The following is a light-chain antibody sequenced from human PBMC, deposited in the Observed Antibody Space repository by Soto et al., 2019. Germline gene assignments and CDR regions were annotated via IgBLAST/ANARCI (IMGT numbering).Light chain of an antibody. CDR2: GAS. CDR3: QQYDNWPLT. J-gene: IGKJ4*01. V-gene: IGKV3D-15*01. CDR1: HSVDSN. Sequence: EILMTQSQATLSVSPGERASLSCRASHSVDSNLAWYQQKPGQAPRLLIFGASTRATGIPARCSGSGSGTDFTLTISSMQPEDFGVYFCQQYDNWPLTFGGGTKVDI.